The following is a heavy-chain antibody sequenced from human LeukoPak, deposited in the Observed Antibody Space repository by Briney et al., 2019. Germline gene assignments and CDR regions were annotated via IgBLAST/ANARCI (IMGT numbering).Heavy chain of an antibody. Sequence: GGSLRLSCAASGSTFSRFGMHWVRQAPGKGLEWVTFINYDGSKEYYADSVKGRFTISRDNAKNSLYLQMNSLRAEDTAVYYCAKDPLPAATDAEYFQHWGQGTLVTVSS. D-gene: IGHD2-2*01. CDR1: GSTFSRFG. CDR2: INYDGSKE. J-gene: IGHJ1*01. V-gene: IGHV3-30*02. CDR3: AKDPLPAATDAEYFQH.